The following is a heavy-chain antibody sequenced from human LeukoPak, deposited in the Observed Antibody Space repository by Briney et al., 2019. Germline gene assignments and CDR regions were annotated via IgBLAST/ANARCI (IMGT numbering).Heavy chain of an antibody. J-gene: IGHJ4*02. Sequence: SETLSLTCAVYGGSFSGYYWSWIRQPPGKGLEWIGEINHSGSTNYNPSLKSRVTISVDTSKRQFSLKLGSVTVADTAVYYCASGYGDYSLWGQGTLVTVSS. CDR1: GGSFSGYY. D-gene: IGHD4-17*01. CDR3: ASGYGDYSL. V-gene: IGHV4-34*01. CDR2: INHSGST.